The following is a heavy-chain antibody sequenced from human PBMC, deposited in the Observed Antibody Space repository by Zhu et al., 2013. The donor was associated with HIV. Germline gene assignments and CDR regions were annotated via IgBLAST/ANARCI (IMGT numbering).Heavy chain of an antibody. D-gene: IGHD3-10*01. CDR1: GGTSSKYA. CDR2: IPPITGTS. CDR3: ARVTMIRGMISFDP. Sequence: QVQLVQSGAEVKKPGASVKVSCQASGGTSSKYAISWVRQAPGQGLEWLGGIPPITGTSTFAQKFQGRVTITADESTSTAYMELSSLRSEDTAVYYCARVTMIRGMISFDPWGQGTLVTVSS. J-gene: IGHJ5*02. V-gene: IGHV1-69*01.